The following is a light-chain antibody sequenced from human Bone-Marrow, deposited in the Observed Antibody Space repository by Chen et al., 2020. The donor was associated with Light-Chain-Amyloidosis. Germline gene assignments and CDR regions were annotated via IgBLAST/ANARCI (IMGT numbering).Light chain of an antibody. CDR2: AVT. Sequence: QSALTQPASVSGSPGQSITIPCTGTSSDVGGDNHVSWYQQHPAKAPKLMIYAVTNRPSWVPDRFSGSKSDNTASLTISGLQTEDEADYFCSSYTITNTLVFGSGTRVTVL. J-gene: IGLJ1*01. V-gene: IGLV2-14*01. CDR3: SSYTITNTLV. CDR1: SSDVGGDNH.